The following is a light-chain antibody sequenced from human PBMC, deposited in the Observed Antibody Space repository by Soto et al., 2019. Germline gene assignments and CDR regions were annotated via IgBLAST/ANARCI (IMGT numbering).Light chain of an antibody. CDR1: QDISNY. CDR2: AAS. V-gene: IGKV1-17*03. Sequence: DIQMTQSPSAMSASVGDRVTITCRASQDISNYLAWFQQKPGKGPKRLIYAASSLQSGVPSRFSGSGSGTEFTLTISSLQPEDFATYYCLQHNDYPRTFGQGTKVDIK. J-gene: IGKJ1*01. CDR3: LQHNDYPRT.